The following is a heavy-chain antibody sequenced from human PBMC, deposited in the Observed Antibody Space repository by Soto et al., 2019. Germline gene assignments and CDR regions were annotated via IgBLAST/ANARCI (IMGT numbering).Heavy chain of an antibody. J-gene: IGHJ5*02. CDR3: ARKGPRAARQNH. Sequence: PGGSLRLSCAASGFTFRDYDMSWIRQAPGKGLEWVSCISSSGTATYYADSVKGRFTISRDNAKNSLHVEMNSLRVEDTAVYYCARKGPRAARQNHWGQGTLVTVSS. CDR2: ISSSGTAT. V-gene: IGHV3-11*01. D-gene: IGHD6-6*01. CDR1: GFTFRDYD.